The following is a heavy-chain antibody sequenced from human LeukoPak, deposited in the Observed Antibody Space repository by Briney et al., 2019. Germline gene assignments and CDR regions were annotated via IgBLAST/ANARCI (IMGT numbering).Heavy chain of an antibody. CDR1: GYTFTGYY. J-gene: IGHJ6*03. V-gene: IGHV1-2*02. CDR2: INPNSGGT. D-gene: IGHD5-24*01. Sequence: ASVKVSCEASGYTFTGYYMHWVRQAPGQGLEWMGWINPNSGGTNYAQKFQGRVTMTRDTSISTAYMELSRLRSDDTAVYYCARDGYNSDYYYYYMDVWGKGTTVTVSS. CDR3: ARDGYNSDYYYYYMDV.